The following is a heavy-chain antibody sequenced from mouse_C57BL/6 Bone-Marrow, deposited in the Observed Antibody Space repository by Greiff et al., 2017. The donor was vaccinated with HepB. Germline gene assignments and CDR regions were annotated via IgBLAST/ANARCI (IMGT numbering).Heavy chain of an antibody. Sequence: VQLQQSGPELVKPGASVKISCKASGYTFTDYYMNWVKQSHGKSLKWIGDINPNNGGTSYNQKFKGKATLTVDKSSSTAYMELRSLTSEDSAVYYCAREGIYDGYYDAMDYWGQGTSVTVSS. CDR3: AREGIYDGYYDAMDY. CDR1: GYTFTDYY. J-gene: IGHJ4*01. V-gene: IGHV1-26*01. CDR2: INPNNGGT. D-gene: IGHD2-3*01.